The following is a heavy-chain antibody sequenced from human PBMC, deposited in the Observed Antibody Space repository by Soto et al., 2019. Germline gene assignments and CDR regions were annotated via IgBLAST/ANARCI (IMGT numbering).Heavy chain of an antibody. CDR1: GFTFSSYW. V-gene: IGHV3-7*05. J-gene: IGHJ4*02. CDR3: ARGSQVVVVITVVFDY. D-gene: IGHD3-22*01. CDR2: IKQDGSEK. Sequence: EVQLVESGGGLVQPGGSLRLSCAASGFTFSSYWMSWVRQAPGKGLEWVANIKQDGSEKYYVDSVKGRFAISRDNAKNSLYLQMNRLRAEDTAVYYCARGSQVVVVITVVFDYWGQGTLVTVSS.